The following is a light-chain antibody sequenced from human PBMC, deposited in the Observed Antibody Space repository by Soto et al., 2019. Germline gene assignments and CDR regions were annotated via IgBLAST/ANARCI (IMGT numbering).Light chain of an antibody. CDR2: EVS. Sequence: QSALTQPASVSGSPGQSITISCTGTSSDVGGYHYVSWYQLLPGKAPKLILFEVSIRPSGVSYRFSCSKSGNTASLTISGLQAEDEADYFCSSYSIRTAYLFGTGTKVTVL. V-gene: IGLV2-14*01. CDR1: SSDVGGYHY. J-gene: IGLJ1*01. CDR3: SSYSIRTAYL.